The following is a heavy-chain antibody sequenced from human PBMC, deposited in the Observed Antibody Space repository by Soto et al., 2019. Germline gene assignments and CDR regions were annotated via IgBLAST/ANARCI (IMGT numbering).Heavy chain of an antibody. J-gene: IGHJ6*02. Sequence: PWGSLRLSCAASGFPFISYEMNGVRQAPGKGLEWVSYISSSGSTIYYADSVKGRFTISRDNAKNSLYLQMNSLRAEDTAVYYCARLYYDFWSGYKDVWGQGTTVTVSS. D-gene: IGHD3-3*01. CDR3: ARLYYDFWSGYKDV. CDR2: ISSSGSTI. CDR1: GFPFISYE. V-gene: IGHV3-48*03.